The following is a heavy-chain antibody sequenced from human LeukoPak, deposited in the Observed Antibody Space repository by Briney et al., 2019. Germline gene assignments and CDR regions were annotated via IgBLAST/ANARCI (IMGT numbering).Heavy chain of an antibody. D-gene: IGHD2-2*01. CDR1: GFTFNTYS. V-gene: IGHV3-21*01. CDR2: ISSRSSYYI. J-gene: IGHJ4*02. CDR3: VRDPHIVVVPAARVYYFDY. Sequence: GGSLRLSCAASGFTFNTYSMNWVRQAPGEGLEWVSSISSRSSYYIYYADSVKGRFTISRDNAKNSLYLQMDSLRAEDTAVYYCVRDPHIVVVPAARVYYFDYWGQGTPVTASS.